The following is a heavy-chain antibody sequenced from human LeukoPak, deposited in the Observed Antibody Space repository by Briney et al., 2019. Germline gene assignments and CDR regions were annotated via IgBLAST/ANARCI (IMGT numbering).Heavy chain of an antibody. V-gene: IGHV4-34*01. D-gene: IGHD3-22*01. Sequence: PSETLSLTCAVYGGSFSGYYWSWIRQPPGKGLEWIGEINHSGSTNYNPSLKSRVTISVDTSKNQFSLKLSSVTAADTAMYYCARRGSDSSGYYYVYWGQGTLVTVSS. J-gene: IGHJ4*02. CDR2: INHSGST. CDR3: ARRGSDSSGYYYVY. CDR1: GGSFSGYY.